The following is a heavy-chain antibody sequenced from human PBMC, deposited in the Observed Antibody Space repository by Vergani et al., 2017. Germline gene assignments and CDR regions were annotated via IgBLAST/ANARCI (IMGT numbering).Heavy chain of an antibody. V-gene: IGHV4-31*03. D-gene: IGHD1-20*01. J-gene: IGHJ4*02. CDR1: GGSISSGGYY. CDR2: IYYSGST. Sequence: QVQLQESGPGLMKPSQTLSLTCTVSGGSISSGGYYWSWIRQHPGKGLEWIGYIYYSGSTYYNPSLKSRVTISVDTSKKQFSLKLSSVTAADTAVYYCARYVRITGIDYWGQGTLVTVSS. CDR3: ARYVRITGIDY.